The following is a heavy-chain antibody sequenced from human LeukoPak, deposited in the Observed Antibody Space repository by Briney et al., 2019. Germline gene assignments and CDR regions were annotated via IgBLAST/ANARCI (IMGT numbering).Heavy chain of an antibody. D-gene: IGHD3-10*01. J-gene: IGHJ6*02. CDR2: IKQDGSEI. Sequence: GGSLRLSCEVSGFTFSSYWMSWVRQAPGKGLEWVANIKQDGSEIYYVDSVKGRLTISRDNAKSSLYLQMNSLRAEDTAVYYCARLVRGVGGLDVWGQGTTLTVSS. V-gene: IGHV3-7*01. CDR1: GFTFSSYW. CDR3: ARLVRGVGGLDV.